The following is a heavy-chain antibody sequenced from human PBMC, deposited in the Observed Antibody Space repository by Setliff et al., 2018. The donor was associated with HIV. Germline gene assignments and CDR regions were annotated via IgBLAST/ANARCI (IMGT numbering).Heavy chain of an antibody. V-gene: IGHV1-69*02. J-gene: IGHJ6*03. CDR2: IITILGIA. D-gene: IGHD5-12*01. CDR1: GGNFSSYT. Sequence: SVKVSCKASGGNFSSYTISWVRQAPGQGLEWMGRIITILGIANYAQKFKGRVTITADKSTSTAYMELSSLRSEDTAVYYCARAGDGYNSDYYYYYMDVWGKGTTVTVSS. CDR3: ARAGDGYNSDYYYYYMDV.